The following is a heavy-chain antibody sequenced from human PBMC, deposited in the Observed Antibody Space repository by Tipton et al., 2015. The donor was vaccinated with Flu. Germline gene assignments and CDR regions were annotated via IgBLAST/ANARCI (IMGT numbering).Heavy chain of an antibody. J-gene: IGHJ4*02. D-gene: IGHD3-10*02. V-gene: IGHV4-59*07. CDR3: ARLTYYDVDLKNFYFDY. CDR1: GGSMSGYF. Sequence: TLSLTCTVSGGSMSGYFWSWIRQPPGRRLEWIGYIFHSGSPPYNPSLKSPVTISDDTSKNQFSLKLSSVTAADTAVYYCARLTYYDVDLKNFYFDYWGQGALVTVSS. CDR2: IFHSGSP.